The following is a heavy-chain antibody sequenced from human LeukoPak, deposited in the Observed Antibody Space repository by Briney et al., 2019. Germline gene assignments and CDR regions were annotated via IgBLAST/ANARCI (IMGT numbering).Heavy chain of an antibody. Sequence: ASVKVSCKASGYTFTSYAMHWVRQAPGQRLEWMGWISAGNGNTKYSQKFQGRLTMTEDTSADTAYMELNNLRSEDTAVYYCATGLIVIVKEALWNDFWGQGTLVTVSS. CDR2: ISAGNGNT. V-gene: IGHV1-3*01. D-gene: IGHD2/OR15-2a*01. J-gene: IGHJ4*02. CDR3: ATGLIVIVKEALWNDF. CDR1: GYTFTSYA.